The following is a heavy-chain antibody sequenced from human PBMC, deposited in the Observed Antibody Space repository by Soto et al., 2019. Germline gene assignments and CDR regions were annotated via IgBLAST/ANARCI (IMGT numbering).Heavy chain of an antibody. CDR2: IITIFGTA. V-gene: IGHV1-69*06. CDR1: GGTFSSYA. CDR3: ARVGCSSTSCYWDYYYYGMDV. J-gene: IGHJ6*02. D-gene: IGHD2-2*01. Sequence: QVQLVQSGAEVKKPGSSVKVSCKDSGGTFSSYAISWVRQAPGQGLEWMGGIITIFGTANYAQKFQGRVTITADKSTSTAYMELSSLRSEDTAVYYCARVGCSSTSCYWDYYYYGMDVWGQGTTVTVSS.